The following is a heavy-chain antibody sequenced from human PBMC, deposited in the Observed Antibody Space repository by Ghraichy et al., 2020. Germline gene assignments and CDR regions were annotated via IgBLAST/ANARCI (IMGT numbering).Heavy chain of an antibody. CDR1: GFTFSDFQ. CDR3: VSESGYDGPFDM. J-gene: IGHJ4*02. Sequence: GGSLRLSCEASGFTFSDFQLHWVRQSPGKGLEWVASISYDGSTDYYGDSVKGRFTISRDNSKNMLFLEMDSLRPDDTAFYYCVSESGYDGPFDMWGQGTLVSVSS. D-gene: IGHD5-12*01. CDR2: ISYDGSTD. V-gene: IGHV3-30*03.